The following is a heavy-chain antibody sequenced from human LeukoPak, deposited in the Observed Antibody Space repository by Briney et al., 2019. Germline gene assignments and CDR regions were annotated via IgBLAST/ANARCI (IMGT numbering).Heavy chain of an antibody. D-gene: IGHD6-13*01. J-gene: IGHJ2*01. CDR1: GFTVSSNY. Sequence: GGSLRLSCAASGFTVSSNYMSWVRPAPRKGLEWVSLIYSGGVKYYADSVKGRFTISRENSKNTMYLQMNSLRAEDTAVYYCARAGGGDKQQLVWYFDLWGRGTLVTVSS. CDR3: ARAGGGDKQQLVWYFDL. CDR2: IYSGGVK. V-gene: IGHV3-53*01.